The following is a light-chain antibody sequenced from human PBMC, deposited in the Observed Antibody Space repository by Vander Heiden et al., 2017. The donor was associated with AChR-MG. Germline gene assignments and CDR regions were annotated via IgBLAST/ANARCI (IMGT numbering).Light chain of an antibody. CDR2: LGS. CDR3: MQALQARG. J-gene: IGKJ3*01. V-gene: IGKV2-28*01. Sequence: DIVLTQSPLSLPVTPGKPASISCRSSQSLLHTNGYNYLDWYLQKPGQSPQLLIYLGSNRASGVPDRFSGSGSGTDFTLKISRVEAEDVGVYYCMQALQARGFGPGTKVDIK. CDR1: QSLLHTNGYNY.